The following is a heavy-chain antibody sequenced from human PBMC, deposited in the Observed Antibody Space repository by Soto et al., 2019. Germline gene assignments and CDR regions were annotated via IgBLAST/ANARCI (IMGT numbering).Heavy chain of an antibody. CDR3: ARGTTTVTTFEY. V-gene: IGHV4-30-4*01. Sequence: NPSETLSLTCTVSGGSISSGDYYWSWIRQPPGKGLEWIGYIYYSGSTYYNPSLKSRVTISVDTSKNQFSLKLSSVTAADTAVYYCARGTTTVTTFEYWGQGTLVTVSS. J-gene: IGHJ4*02. CDR1: GGSISSGDYY. D-gene: IGHD4-17*01. CDR2: IYYSGST.